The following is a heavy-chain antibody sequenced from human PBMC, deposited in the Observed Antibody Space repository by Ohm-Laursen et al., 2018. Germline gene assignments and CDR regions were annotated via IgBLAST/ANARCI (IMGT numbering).Heavy chain of an antibody. CDR2: IYHSGST. CDR1: GYSISSGYY. Sequence: GTLSLTWAVSGYSISSGYYWGWIRQPPGKGLEWIGSIYHSGSTYYNPSLKSRVTISVDTSKNQFSLKLGSVTAADTAVYYCAGEWELRAFDYWGQGTLVTVSS. V-gene: IGHV4-38-2*01. CDR3: AGEWELRAFDY. D-gene: IGHD1-26*01. J-gene: IGHJ4*02.